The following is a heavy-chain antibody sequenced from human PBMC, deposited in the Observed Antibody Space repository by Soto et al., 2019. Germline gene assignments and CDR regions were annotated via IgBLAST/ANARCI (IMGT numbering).Heavy chain of an antibody. J-gene: IGHJ4*02. Sequence: XGSLRLSCAASGFTFSSYSMNWVRQAPGKGLEWVSSISSSSSYIYYADSVKGRFTISRDNAKNSLYLQMNSLRAEDTAVYYCARDEYSYGTPDNWGQGTLVTVS. CDR1: GFTFSSYS. CDR3: ARDEYSYGTPDN. CDR2: ISSSSSYI. V-gene: IGHV3-21*01. D-gene: IGHD5-18*01.